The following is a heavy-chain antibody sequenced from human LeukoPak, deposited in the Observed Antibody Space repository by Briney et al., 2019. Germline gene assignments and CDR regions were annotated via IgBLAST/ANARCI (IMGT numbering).Heavy chain of an antibody. Sequence: PGGSLRLSCAASGFTFSSYWMHWVRQAPGKGLVWVSRIYSEGRSTSYADSVKGRFTISRDNAKNTRYLQMNSLRAEDTAVYYCARSQYSDILTGSLYGMDVWGQGTTVTVSS. CDR3: ARSQYSDILTGSLYGMDV. D-gene: IGHD3-9*01. V-gene: IGHV3-74*01. J-gene: IGHJ6*02. CDR1: GFTFSSYW. CDR2: IYSEGRST.